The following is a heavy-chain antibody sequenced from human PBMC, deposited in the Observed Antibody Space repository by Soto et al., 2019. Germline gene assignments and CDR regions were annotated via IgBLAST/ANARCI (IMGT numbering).Heavy chain of an antibody. CDR2: IRSKANSYAT. J-gene: IGHJ3*02. Sequence: PGGSLRLPSAASVVTFSGSAMHWARQASGKGLEWVGRIRSKANSYATTYAASVKGRFTISRDDSKNTAYLQMNSLKTEDTAVYYCALWSTTSCPPDAFDIWGQGTMVTVSS. CDR3: ALWSTTSCPPDAFDI. CDR1: VVTFSGSA. D-gene: IGHD2-2*01. V-gene: IGHV3-73*01.